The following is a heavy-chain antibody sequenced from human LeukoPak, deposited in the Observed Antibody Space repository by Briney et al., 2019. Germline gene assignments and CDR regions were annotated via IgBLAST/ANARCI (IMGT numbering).Heavy chain of an antibody. D-gene: IGHD3-10*01. CDR3: ARAGTYGGY. CDR2: INPNSGGT. Sequence: ASVKVSCKASGYTFTGYYMHWVRQAPGQGLEWMGWINPNSGGTNYAQKFQGRVTITADESTSTAYMELSSLRSEDTAVYYCARAGTYGGYWGQGTLVTVSS. CDR1: GYTFTGYY. J-gene: IGHJ4*02. V-gene: IGHV1-2*02.